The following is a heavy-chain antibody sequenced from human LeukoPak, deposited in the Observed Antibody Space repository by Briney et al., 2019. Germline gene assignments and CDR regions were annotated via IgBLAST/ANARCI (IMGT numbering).Heavy chain of an antibody. V-gene: IGHV1-2*02. Sequence: APVKVSCKTSGYTFIAYYIHWVRQAPGQGLEWMGWLNPNSGDTTYSQRFQDRVTMTRDTSINTAYMELSSLTSDDTAVYYCASGSGSQDYWGQGTLVTVSS. CDR2: LNPNSGDT. CDR1: GYTFIAYY. J-gene: IGHJ4*02. CDR3: ASGSGSQDY. D-gene: IGHD1-26*01.